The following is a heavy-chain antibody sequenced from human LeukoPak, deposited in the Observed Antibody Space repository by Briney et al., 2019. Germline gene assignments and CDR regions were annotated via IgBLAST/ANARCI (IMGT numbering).Heavy chain of an antibody. Sequence: SQTLSLTCAVSGGSISSGGYSWSWIRQPPGKGLEWIGYIYHSGSTYYNPSLKSRVTISVDRSKNQFSLKLSSVTAADTAVYYCARGQGPSRGSGSYFWFDPWGQGTLVTVSS. D-gene: IGHD3-10*01. CDR2: IYHSGST. V-gene: IGHV4-30-2*01. CDR3: ARGQGPSRGSGSYFWFDP. CDR1: GGSISSGGYS. J-gene: IGHJ5*02.